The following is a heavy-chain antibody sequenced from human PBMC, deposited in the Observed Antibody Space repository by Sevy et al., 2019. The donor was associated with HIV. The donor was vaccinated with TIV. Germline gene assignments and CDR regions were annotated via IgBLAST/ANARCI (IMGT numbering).Heavy chain of an antibody. D-gene: IGHD5-18*01. CDR1: GFTFSSYA. J-gene: IGHJ4*02. CDR3: AKSEWIQLWTSGDY. V-gene: IGHV3-23*01. CDR2: ISGSGGST. Sequence: GGSRRLSCAASGFTFSSYAMSWVRQAPGKGLEWVSAISGSGGSTYYADSVKGRFTISRDNSKNTLYLQMNSLRAEDTAVYYCAKSEWIQLWTSGDYWGQGTLVTVSS.